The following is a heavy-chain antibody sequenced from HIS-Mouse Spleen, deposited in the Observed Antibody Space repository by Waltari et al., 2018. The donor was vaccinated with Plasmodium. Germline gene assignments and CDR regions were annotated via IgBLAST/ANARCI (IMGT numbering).Heavy chain of an antibody. J-gene: IGHJ4*02. CDR1: VSTFICYG. V-gene: IGHV3-30*18. CDR2: ISNDGSNK. CDR3: AKVSAGTFDY. Sequence: QVQLVASGGGVVQPGRSLRLSCAACVSTFICYGLHWVRQAPGKGREWVAVISNDGSNKYYADSVKGRFTISRDNSKNTLYLQMNSLRAEDTAVYYCAKVSAGTFDYWGQGTLVTVSS. D-gene: IGHD6-19*01.